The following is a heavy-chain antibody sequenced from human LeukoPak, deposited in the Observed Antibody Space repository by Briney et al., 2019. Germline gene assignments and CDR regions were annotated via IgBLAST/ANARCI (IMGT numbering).Heavy chain of an antibody. V-gene: IGHV3-21*01. CDR3: ARDRYYDYVWGSYPPDY. CDR1: GFTFSSYS. D-gene: IGHD3-16*02. Sequence: PGGSLRLSCAASGFTFSSYSMNWVRQAPGKGLEWVSSINSSSSYIYYADSVKGRFTISRDNAKNSLYLQMNSLRAEDTAVYYCARDRYYDYVWGSYPPDYWGQGTLVTVSS. CDR2: INSSSSYI. J-gene: IGHJ4*02.